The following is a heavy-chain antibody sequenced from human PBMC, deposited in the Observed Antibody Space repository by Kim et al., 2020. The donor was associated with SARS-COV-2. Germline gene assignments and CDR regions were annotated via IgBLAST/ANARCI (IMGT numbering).Heavy chain of an antibody. CDR2: ISGSGGST. D-gene: IGHD2-2*01. V-gene: IGHV3-23*01. J-gene: IGHJ3*02. Sequence: GGSLRLSCAASGFTFSSYAMSWVRQAPGKGLEWVSAISGSGGSTYYADSVKGRFTISRDNSKNTLYLQMNSLRAEDTAVYYCAKDQGGYCSSTSCLDAFDIWGQGTMVTVSS. CDR1: GFTFSSYA. CDR3: AKDQGGYCSSTSCLDAFDI.